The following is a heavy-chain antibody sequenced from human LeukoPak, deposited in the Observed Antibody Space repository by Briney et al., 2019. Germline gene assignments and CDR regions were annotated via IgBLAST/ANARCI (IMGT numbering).Heavy chain of an antibody. CDR3: ARLTPSEDIVVVPATRHYYYYGMDV. CDR1: GGSLSGYY. J-gene: IGHJ6*02. V-gene: IGHV4-34*01. CDR2: INHSGST. Sequence: SETLSLTCAVYGGSLSGYYWSWIRQPPGKGLEWIGEINHSGSTNYNPSLKSRVTISVDTSKNQFSLKLSSVTAADTAVYYCARLTPSEDIVVVPATRHYYYYGMDVWGQGTTVTVSS. D-gene: IGHD2-2*01.